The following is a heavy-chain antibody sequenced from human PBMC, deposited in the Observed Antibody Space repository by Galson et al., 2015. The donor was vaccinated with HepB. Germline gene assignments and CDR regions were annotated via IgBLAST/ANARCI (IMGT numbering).Heavy chain of an antibody. D-gene: IGHD1-26*01. CDR3: TTDPQGQWDANWYFDL. Sequence: SLRLSCAASGFTFSNAWMSWVRQAPGKGLEWVGRIKSKTDGGTTDYAAPVKGRFTISRDDSKNTLYLQMNSLKTEDTAVYYCTTDPQGQWDANWYFDLWGRGTLVTVSS. J-gene: IGHJ2*01. V-gene: IGHV3-15*01. CDR1: GFTFSNAW. CDR2: IKSKTDGGTT.